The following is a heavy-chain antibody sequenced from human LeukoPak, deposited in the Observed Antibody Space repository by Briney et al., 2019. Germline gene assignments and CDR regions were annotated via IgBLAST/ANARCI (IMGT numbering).Heavy chain of an antibody. CDR2: ISTDSINK. Sequence: PGGSLRLSCTASGFTFRDYAMHWVRQAPGKGLEWVALISTDSINKYYADSVAGRFTVSRDDSNNPLFLHLDTLKTEDTAVYFCARRPRGYALDVWGQGTMVTVS. V-gene: IGHV3-30*04. CDR3: ARRPRGYALDV. J-gene: IGHJ3*01. CDR1: GFTFRDYA.